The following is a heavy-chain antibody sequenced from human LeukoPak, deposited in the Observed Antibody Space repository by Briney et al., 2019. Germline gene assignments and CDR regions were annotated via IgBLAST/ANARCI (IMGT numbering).Heavy chain of an antibody. CDR2: INPNSGGT. Sequence: ASVKVSCKASGYTFTGYYMHWVRRAPGQGLEWMGWINPNSGGTNYAQKFQGRVTMTRDTSISTAYLELSRLRSDDTAVYYCARDSQYCSGGSCYGYWGQGTLVTVSS. D-gene: IGHD2-15*01. CDR3: ARDSQYCSGGSCYGY. CDR1: GYTFTGYY. V-gene: IGHV1-2*02. J-gene: IGHJ4*02.